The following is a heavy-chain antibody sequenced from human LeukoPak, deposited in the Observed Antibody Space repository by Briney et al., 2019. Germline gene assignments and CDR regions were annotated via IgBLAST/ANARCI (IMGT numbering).Heavy chain of an antibody. CDR2: IYYSGST. J-gene: IGHJ6*02. V-gene: IGHV4-31*03. CDR3: ARDSSSWKGYYYYGMDV. CDR1: GRSISSGGYY. D-gene: IGHD6-13*01. Sequence: RASETLSLTCTVSGRSISSGGYYWSWIRQHPGNGLEWIGYIYYSGSTYYNPSLKSRVTISVDTSKNQFSLKLSSVTAADTAVYYCARDSSSWKGYYYYGMDVRGQGTTVTVSS.